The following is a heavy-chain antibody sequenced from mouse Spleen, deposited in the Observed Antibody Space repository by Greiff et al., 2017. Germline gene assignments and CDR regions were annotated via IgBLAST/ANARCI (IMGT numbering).Heavy chain of an antibody. J-gene: IGHJ4*01. Sequence: DVKLVESGGGLVKLGGSLKLSCAASGFTFSSYAMSWVRQTPEKRLEWVATISSGGGNTYYPDSVKGRFTISRDNAKNTLYLQMSSLKSEDTAMYYCARRLYGYVDAMDYWGQGTSVTVSS. CDR1: GFTFSSYA. CDR2: ISSGGGNT. D-gene: IGHD2-2*01. CDR3: ARRLYGYVDAMDY. V-gene: IGHV5-9*04.